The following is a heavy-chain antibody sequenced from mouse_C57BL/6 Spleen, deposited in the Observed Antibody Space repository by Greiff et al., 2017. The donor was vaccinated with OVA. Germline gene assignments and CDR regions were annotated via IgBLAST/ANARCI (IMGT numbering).Heavy chain of an antibody. CDR2: IYPYNGVS. CDR3: ARQVPRYYGSSYVDAMDY. CDR1: GYSFTGYY. V-gene: IGHV1-31*01. Sequence: EVQGVESGPELVKPGASVKISCKASGYSFTGYYMHWVKQSHGNILDWIGYIYPYNGVSSYNQKFKGKATLTVDKSSSTAYMELRSLTSEDSAVYYCARQVPRYYGSSYVDAMDYWGQGTSVTVSS. D-gene: IGHD1-1*01. J-gene: IGHJ4*01.